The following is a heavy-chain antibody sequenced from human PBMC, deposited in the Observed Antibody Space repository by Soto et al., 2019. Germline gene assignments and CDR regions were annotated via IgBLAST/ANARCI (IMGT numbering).Heavy chain of an antibody. CDR1: GFTVSSNY. CDR3: ARDQRDGYNFLFDY. J-gene: IGHJ4*02. D-gene: IGHD5-12*01. CDR2: IYSGGST. Sequence: GGSLRLSCAASGFTVSSNYMSWVRQAPGKGLEWVSVIYSGGSTYYADSVKGRFTISRDNSKNTLYLQMNSLRAEDTAVYYCARDQRDGYNFLFDYWGQGTLVTVSS. V-gene: IGHV3-53*01.